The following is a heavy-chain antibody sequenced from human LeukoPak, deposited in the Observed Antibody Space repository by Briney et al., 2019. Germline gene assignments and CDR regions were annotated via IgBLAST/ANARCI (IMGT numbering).Heavy chain of an antibody. Sequence: GGSLRLSCAASGFTFSTYAMSWVRQAPGKGLEWVSAISGPGGSTYYTDSVKGRFTISRDNSKNTLYLQMNSLRAEDTAVYYCAKVLRTYYYDYWGPGTLVTVSS. D-gene: IGHD1-1*01. V-gene: IGHV3-23*01. CDR3: AKVLRTYYYDY. J-gene: IGHJ4*02. CDR1: GFTFSTYA. CDR2: ISGPGGST.